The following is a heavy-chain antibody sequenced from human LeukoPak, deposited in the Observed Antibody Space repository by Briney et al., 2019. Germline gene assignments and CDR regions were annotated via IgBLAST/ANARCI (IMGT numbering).Heavy chain of an antibody. CDR2: IYPGDSDT. CDR3: ARPRNDAFDI. Sequence: GESLQISCQGSGYSFTSYWIGWVRQLPGKGLEWMGIIYPGDSDTRYSPSFQGQVTISADKSISTAYLQWSSLKASDTAMYYCARPRNDAFDIWGQGTMVTVSS. CDR1: GYSFTSYW. D-gene: IGHD4-11*01. V-gene: IGHV5-51*01. J-gene: IGHJ3*02.